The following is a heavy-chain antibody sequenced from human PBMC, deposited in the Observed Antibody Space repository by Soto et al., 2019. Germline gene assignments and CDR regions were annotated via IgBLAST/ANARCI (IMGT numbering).Heavy chain of an antibody. CDR2: IFSNGRT. Sequence: SETLSLTCTVSGGSMNNNYWSWIRQPPGRGLEWIGYIFSNGRTNYNPSLESRVTISVDTSKNQLFLKLPSVTAADTAVYYCARGGDNSPWYYLLLSHNNRYSQSTSAPSLGAGGSSPRSNYY. D-gene: IGHD3-16*01. V-gene: IGHV4-59*01. CDR3: ARGGDNSPWYYLLLSHNNRYSQSTSAPSLGAGGSSPRSNYY. J-gene: IGHJ6*01. CDR1: GGSMNNNY.